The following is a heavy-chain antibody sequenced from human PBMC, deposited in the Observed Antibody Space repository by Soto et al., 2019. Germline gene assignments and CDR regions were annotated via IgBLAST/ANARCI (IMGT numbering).Heavy chain of an antibody. CDR2: INHSGST. D-gene: IGHD6-13*01. CDR1: GGSFSGYY. Sequence: SETLSLTCAVYGGSFSGYYWSWIRQPPGKGLEWIGEINHSGSTNYNPSLKSRVTISVDTSKNQFSLKLSSVTAADTAVYYCARHSSSWHPSVYFDYWGQGTLVTVSS. J-gene: IGHJ4*02. CDR3: ARHSSSWHPSVYFDY. V-gene: IGHV4-34*01.